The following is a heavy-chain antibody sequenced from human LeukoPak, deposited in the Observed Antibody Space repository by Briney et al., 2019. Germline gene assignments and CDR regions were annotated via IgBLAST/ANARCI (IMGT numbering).Heavy chain of an antibody. CDR2: IYYSGST. J-gene: IGHJ4*02. CDR3: ASQSPSSRAIYY. D-gene: IGHD6-13*01. V-gene: IGHV4-59*08. Sequence: SETLPLTCTVSGGSISSYSWSWIRQPPGKGLEWIGYIYYSGSTNYNPSLKSRVAISLDTSKNQFSLKLTSVTAADTAVYYCASQSPSSRAIYYWGQGTLVTVSS. CDR1: GGSISSYS.